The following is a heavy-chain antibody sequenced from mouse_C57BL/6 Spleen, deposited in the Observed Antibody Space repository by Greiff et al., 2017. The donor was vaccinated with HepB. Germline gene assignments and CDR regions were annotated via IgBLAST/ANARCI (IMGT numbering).Heavy chain of an antibody. V-gene: IGHV5-4*03. CDR1: GFTFSSYA. CDR2: ISDGGSYT. J-gene: IGHJ1*03. CDR3: ARGSNYYWYFDV. Sequence: EVKLQESGGGLVKPGGSLKLSCAASGFTFSSYAMSWVRQTPEKRLEWVATISDGGSYTYYPDNVKGRFTISRDNAKNNLYLQMSHLKSEDTAMYYCARGSNYYWYFDVWGTGTTVTVSS. D-gene: IGHD2-5*01.